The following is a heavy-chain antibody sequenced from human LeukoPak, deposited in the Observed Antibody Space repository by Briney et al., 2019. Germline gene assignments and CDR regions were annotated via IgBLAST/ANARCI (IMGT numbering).Heavy chain of an antibody. CDR2: IFTSGRT. CDR1: GGSISSYC. Sequence: SETLSLTCTVSGGSISSYCWSWVRQSPGKGLGWIGYIFTSGRTDYNPSLKSRVTISVDTSKNQLSMELRFLTAADTAVYYCATSHDVKTAPYDLWGQGTLVTVSS. V-gene: IGHV4-4*09. D-gene: IGHD2-21*01. CDR3: ATSHDVKTAPYDL. J-gene: IGHJ5*02.